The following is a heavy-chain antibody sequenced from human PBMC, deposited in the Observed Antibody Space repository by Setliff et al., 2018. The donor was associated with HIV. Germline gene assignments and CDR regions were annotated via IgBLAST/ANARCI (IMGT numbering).Heavy chain of an antibody. CDR2: IDPSNSNT. D-gene: IGHD4-17*01. V-gene: IGHV5-10-1*01. J-gene: IGHJ4*02. CDR3: ARGFYGDYYFDY. Sequence: GESLKISCQGSGDSFSNHWISWVRQMPGKGLEWMGRIDPSNSNTNYSPSFQGHVTISADKSISTAYLQWSSLKASDTAMYYCARGFYGDYYFDYWGQGTLVTVSS. CDR1: GDSFSNHW.